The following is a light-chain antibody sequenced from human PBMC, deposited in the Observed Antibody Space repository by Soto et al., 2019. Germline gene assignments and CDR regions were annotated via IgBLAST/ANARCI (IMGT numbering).Light chain of an antibody. V-gene: IGLV8-61*01. CDR3: VLYMGSGIWV. J-gene: IGLJ3*02. CDR2: STN. CDR1: SGSVCTSYY. Sequence: QTVVTQEPSFSVSPGRTVTLTCGLSSGSVCTSYYPSWYQQTPGQAPRTLIYSTNTRSSGVPDRFSGSILGNKAALTITGAQADDESDYYCVLYMGSGIWVFGGGTKVTVL.